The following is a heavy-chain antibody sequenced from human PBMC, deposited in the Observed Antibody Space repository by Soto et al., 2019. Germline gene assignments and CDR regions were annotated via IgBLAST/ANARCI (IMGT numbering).Heavy chain of an antibody. Sequence: SETLSLTCTVSGGSISSYYWSWIRQPAGKGLEWIGRIYTSGSTNYNPSLKSRVTMSVDTSKNQFSLKLSSVTAADTAVYYCARVAYYDSSGYYHPHMWFDPSGQVTMVTVSS. CDR3: ARVAYYDSSGYYHPHMWFDP. CDR1: GGSISSYY. V-gene: IGHV4-4*07. J-gene: IGHJ5*02. D-gene: IGHD3-22*01. CDR2: IYTSGST.